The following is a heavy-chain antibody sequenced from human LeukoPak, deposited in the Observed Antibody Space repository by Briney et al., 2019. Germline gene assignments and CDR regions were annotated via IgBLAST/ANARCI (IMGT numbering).Heavy chain of an antibody. CDR3: ARERGSMVRGFDP. J-gene: IGHJ5*02. CDR2: IYYSGST. Sequence: SETLSLTCTVSGGSISSSSYYWGWIRQPPGKGLEWIGYIYYSGSTNYNPSLKSRVTISVDTSKNQFSLKLSSVTAADTAVYYCARERGSMVRGFDPWGQGTLVTVSS. CDR1: GGSISSSSYY. V-gene: IGHV4-61*01. D-gene: IGHD3-10*01.